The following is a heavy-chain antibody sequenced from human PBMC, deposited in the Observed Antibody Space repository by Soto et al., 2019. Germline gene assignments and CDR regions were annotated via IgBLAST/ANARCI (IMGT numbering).Heavy chain of an antibody. Sequence: PSETLSLTCTVYGGSISSYYCSWIRQTPGKGLEWIGNIYYSGSTNYNPSLKSRVTISVDTSKNQFSLKLSSVIASDTAVYYCASTTYGDYALNYWGQGTLVTVSS. CDR2: IYYSGST. J-gene: IGHJ4*02. CDR1: GGSISSYY. V-gene: IGHV4-59*01. CDR3: ASTTYGDYALNY. D-gene: IGHD4-17*01.